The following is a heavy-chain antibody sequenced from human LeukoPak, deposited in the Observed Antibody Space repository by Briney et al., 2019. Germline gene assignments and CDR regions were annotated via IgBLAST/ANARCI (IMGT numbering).Heavy chain of an antibody. J-gene: IGHJ6*02. CDR2: IFQDGNAK. Sequence: RTSETLSLTCTVSGGSISSYYWSWIRQPPGKGLEWVANIFQDGNAKYNVDSVKGRFTISKDNAKNSIYLEMNSLRAEDTAVYYCARDQIPTTKYYGMDVWGQGTTVTVSS. CDR3: ARDQIPTTKYYGMDV. V-gene: IGHV3-7*01. CDR1: GGSISSYY. D-gene: IGHD2-2*01.